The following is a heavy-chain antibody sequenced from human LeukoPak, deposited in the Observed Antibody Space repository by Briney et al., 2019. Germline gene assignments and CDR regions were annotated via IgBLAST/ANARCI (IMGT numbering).Heavy chain of an antibody. J-gene: IGHJ4*02. Sequence: SGPTLVNPTQTLTLTCTFSGFSLSTSGVGVGWIRQPPGKALEWLALIYWDDDKRYSPSLKSRLTITKDTSKNQVVLTMTNMDPVDTATYYCAREGYSYGYVPGGPFDYWGQGTLVTVSS. CDR2: IYWDDDK. D-gene: IGHD5-18*01. CDR3: AREGYSYGYVPGGPFDY. CDR1: GFSLSTSGVG. V-gene: IGHV2-5*02.